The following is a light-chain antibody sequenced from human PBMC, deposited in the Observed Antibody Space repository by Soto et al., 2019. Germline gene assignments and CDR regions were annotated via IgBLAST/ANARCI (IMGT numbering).Light chain of an antibody. J-gene: IGKJ2*01. CDR3: QQTYGTPPT. Sequence: DILMTQSPSSLSASVGDRVTITYRASQSISRDLNWYQQKPGKAPNLLIHAASSLQSGVPSRFSGSGPGTDFTLTISSLQPEDFATYYCQQTYGTPPTFGQGTKLESK. CDR2: AAS. CDR1: QSISRD. V-gene: IGKV1-39*01.